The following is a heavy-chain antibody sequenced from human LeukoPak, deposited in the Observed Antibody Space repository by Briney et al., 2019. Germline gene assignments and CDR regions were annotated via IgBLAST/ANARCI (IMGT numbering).Heavy chain of an antibody. D-gene: IGHD5-24*01. CDR3: ARATPGGLHGYSFDY. Sequence: ASVKVSCKASGYTFKNYDINWVRQATGQGLEWMGWMNPNSGNTGFAQKFQDRVSMTRNTSINTAYMELTSLRSGDTAVYYCARATPGGLHGYSFDYWGQGTVVTVYS. CDR2: MNPNSGNT. CDR1: GYTFKNYD. J-gene: IGHJ4*02. V-gene: IGHV1-8*02.